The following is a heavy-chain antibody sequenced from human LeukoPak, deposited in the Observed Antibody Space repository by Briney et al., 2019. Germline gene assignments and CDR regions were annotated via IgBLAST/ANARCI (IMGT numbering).Heavy chain of an antibody. D-gene: IGHD2-2*01. CDR2: IYYSGST. V-gene: IGHV4-59*01. CDR1: GGSISSYY. CDR3: ARDKIVVVPAASYYYGMDV. Sequence: SETLSLTCTVSGGSISSYYWSWIRQPPGKGLEWIGYIYYSGSTNYNPPLKSRVTISVDTSKNQFSLKLSSATAADTAVYYCARDKIVVVPAASYYYGMDVWGQGTTVTVSS. J-gene: IGHJ6*02.